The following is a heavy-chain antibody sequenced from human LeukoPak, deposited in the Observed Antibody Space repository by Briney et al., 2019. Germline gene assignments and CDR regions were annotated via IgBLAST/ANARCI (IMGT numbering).Heavy chain of an antibody. J-gene: IGHJ6*02. D-gene: IGHD2-15*01. CDR3: ARGSPGGYYYGMDV. CDR1: GYTFTGYY. V-gene: IGHV1-2*04. CDR2: INPNSGGT. Sequence: LWASVEVSCKASGYTFTGYYMHWVRRAPGQGLEWMGWINPNSGGTNYAQKFQGWVTMTRDTSISTAYMELSRLRSDDTAVYYCARGSPGGYYYGMDVWGQGTTVTVSS.